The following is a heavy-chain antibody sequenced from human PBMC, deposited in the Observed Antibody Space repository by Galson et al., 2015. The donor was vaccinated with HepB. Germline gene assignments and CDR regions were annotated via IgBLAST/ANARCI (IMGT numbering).Heavy chain of an antibody. CDR2: ISASGTTI. D-gene: IGHD3-3*01. CDR1: FIFSTYS. J-gene: IGHJ4*02. CDR3: VFLRDYDLKPLDY. V-gene: IGHV3-48*03. Sequence: FIFSTYSMNWVRQAPGMGLEWLSYISASGTTIYYADAVKGRFTISRDNAKNSLYLQMNSLRPEDTAVYFCVFLRDYDLKPLDYWGQGTLVTVSS.